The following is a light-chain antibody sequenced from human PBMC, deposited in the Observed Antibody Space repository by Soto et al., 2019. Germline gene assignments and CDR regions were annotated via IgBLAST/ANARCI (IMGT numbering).Light chain of an antibody. J-gene: IGLJ2*01. CDR2: EVS. CDR1: SSDFGFYNY. CDR3: SSYTTSSTPVL. V-gene: IGLV2-14*01. Sequence: QSALTQPASVSGSPGQSITISCTGTSSDFGFYNYVSWYQHHPGKAPKLMIYEVSNRPSGVSYRFSGSESGNTASLTISGLQAEDEAVYYCSSYTTSSTPVLFGGGTKLTVL.